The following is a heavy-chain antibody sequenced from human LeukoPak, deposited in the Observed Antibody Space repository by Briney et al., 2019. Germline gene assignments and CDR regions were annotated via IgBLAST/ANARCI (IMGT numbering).Heavy chain of an antibody. V-gene: IGHV4-34*01. CDR2: INHSGST. CDR3: ARRIVVVVAASRMRRAGTKGWFDP. D-gene: IGHD2-15*01. J-gene: IGHJ5*02. Sequence: PSETLSLTCAVYGGSFSGYYWSWIRQPPGKGLEWIGEINHSGSTNYNPSLKSRVTISVDTSKNQFYLKLSSVTAADTAVYYCARRIVVVVAASRMRRAGTKGWFDPWGQGTLVTVSS. CDR1: GGSFSGYY.